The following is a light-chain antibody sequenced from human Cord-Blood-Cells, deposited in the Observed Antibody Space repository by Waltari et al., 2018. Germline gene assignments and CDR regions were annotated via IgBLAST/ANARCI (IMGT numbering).Light chain of an antibody. CDR1: SSDVGSYNL. J-gene: IGLJ1*01. CDR2: EGI. Sequence: QSALTQPASVSGSPGQSITISCTGTSSDVGSYNLVSWYQQHPGKAPKLMIYEGIKRPSGFSKRFSASKSGNTASLTISGLQAEDEADYYCCSYAGSFYVFGTGTKVTVL. V-gene: IGLV2-23*01. CDR3: CSYAGSFYV.